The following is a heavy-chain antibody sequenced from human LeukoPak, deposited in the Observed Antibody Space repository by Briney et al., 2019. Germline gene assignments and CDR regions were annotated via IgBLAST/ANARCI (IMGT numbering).Heavy chain of an antibody. V-gene: IGHV4-61*02. CDR3: ARDVRYYDILTGYYWYFDY. CDR1: GGSIRSGSYY. D-gene: IGHD3-9*01. CDR2: IYTNGST. Sequence: PSETLPLTCTVPGGSIRSGSYYWSWMRQPAGKGLEWIGRIYTNGSTNYNPSLKSRVTISVDASKNQFSLKLSSVTAADTAVYYCARDVRYYDILTGYYWYFDYWGQGTLVTVSS. J-gene: IGHJ4*02.